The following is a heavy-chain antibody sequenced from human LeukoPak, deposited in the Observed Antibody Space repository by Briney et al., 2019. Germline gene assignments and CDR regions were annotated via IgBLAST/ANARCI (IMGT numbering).Heavy chain of an antibody. J-gene: IGHJ6*03. CDR1: GYTFSTYD. CDR3: ASGSLGDGYGVGDYYQYMDV. D-gene: IGHD5-24*01. V-gene: IGHV1-69*05. Sequence: GASVKVSCKASGYTFSTYDINWFRQASGQGLEWMGGIMPLFGTANYAQEFQGRVTFTTDESASTAYMEVSSLRSEDTAVYYCASGSLGDGYGVGDYYQYMDVWGKGTTVTVSS. CDR2: IMPLFGTA.